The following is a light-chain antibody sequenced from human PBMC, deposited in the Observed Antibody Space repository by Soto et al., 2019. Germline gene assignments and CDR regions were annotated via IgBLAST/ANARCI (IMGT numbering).Light chain of an antibody. Sequence: DIPLTQSPSFLSASVGDRVNITCRASQGISSYLAWYQQKPGKAPKLLIYAVASTLQSGVPSSFSGSGSGTEFTLTISSLQTEDCATYYCQQLNSYPRTFGQGPKVDIK. CDR3: QQLNSYPRT. J-gene: IGKJ1*01. V-gene: IGKV1-9*01. CDR2: AVAS. CDR1: QGISSY.